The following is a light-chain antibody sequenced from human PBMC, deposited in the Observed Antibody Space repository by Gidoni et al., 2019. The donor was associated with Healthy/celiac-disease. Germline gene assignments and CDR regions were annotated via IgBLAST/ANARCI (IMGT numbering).Light chain of an antibody. CDR2: SNN. Sequence: QSVLTQPPSASGTPGPRVTISCSGSSSNIGSNAVNWYHQLPGTAPKLLLYSNNQRPSGVPDRFSGSRSGTSASLAISGLQSEDEADYYCAAWDDSLNGVVFGGGTKLTVL. CDR3: AAWDDSLNGVV. CDR1: SSNIGSNA. V-gene: IGLV1-44*01. J-gene: IGLJ3*02.